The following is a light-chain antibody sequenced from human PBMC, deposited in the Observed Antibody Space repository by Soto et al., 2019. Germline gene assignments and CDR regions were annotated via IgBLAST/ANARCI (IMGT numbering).Light chain of an antibody. CDR1: SSDVGGYNY. CDR2: EVS. V-gene: IGLV2-8*01. CDR3: SSYAGSNNPHVV. Sequence: QSALTQPPSASGSPGQSVTISCTGTSSDVGGYNYVSWYQQHPGKAPKLMIYEVSNRPSGVPDRFSGSKSGNTASLTVSGLQAEDEADYYCSSYAGSNNPHVVFGGGTKRTVL. J-gene: IGLJ2*01.